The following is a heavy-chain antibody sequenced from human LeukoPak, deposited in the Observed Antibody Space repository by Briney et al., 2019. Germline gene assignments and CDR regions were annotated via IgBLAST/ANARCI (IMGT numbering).Heavy chain of an antibody. CDR3: ARDSSSWYGLPPYYFDY. CDR1: GFTFSSYG. J-gene: IGHJ4*02. CDR2: IRYDGSNK. V-gene: IGHV3-30*02. D-gene: IGHD6-13*01. Sequence: GGSLRLSCAASGFTFSSYGMHWVRQAPGKGLEWVAFIRYDGSNKYYADSVKGRFTISRDNSKNTLYLQMNSLRAEDTAVYYCARDSSSWYGLPPYYFDYWGQGTLVTVSS.